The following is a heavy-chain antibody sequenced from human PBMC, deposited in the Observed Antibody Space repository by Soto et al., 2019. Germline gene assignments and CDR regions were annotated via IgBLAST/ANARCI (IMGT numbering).Heavy chain of an antibody. CDR3: ARGGVEYYDFWSGYYITSDYYYYMDV. Sequence: ASVKVSCKASGYTFTSYDINWVRQATGQGLEWMGWMNPNSGNTGYAQKFQGRVTMTRNTSISTAYTELSSLRSEDTAVYYCARGGVEYYDFWSGYYITSDYYYYMDVWGKGTTVTVSS. D-gene: IGHD3-3*01. V-gene: IGHV1-8*01. CDR2: MNPNSGNT. J-gene: IGHJ6*03. CDR1: GYTFTSYD.